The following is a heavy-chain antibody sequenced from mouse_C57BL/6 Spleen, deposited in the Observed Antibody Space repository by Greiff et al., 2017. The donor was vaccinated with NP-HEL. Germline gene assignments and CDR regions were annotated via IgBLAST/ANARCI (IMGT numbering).Heavy chain of an antibody. CDR2: INPGSGGT. V-gene: IGHV1-54*01. D-gene: IGHD2-5*01. Sequence: VQLQQSGAELVRPGTSVKVSCKASGYAFTNYLIEWVKQRPGQGLEWIGVINPGSGGTNYNEKFKGKATLTADKSSSTAYMQLSSLTSEDSAVYLRARDYSKYVAWFAYWGQGTLVTVSA. CDR1: GYAFTNYL. CDR3: ARDYSKYVAWFAY. J-gene: IGHJ3*01.